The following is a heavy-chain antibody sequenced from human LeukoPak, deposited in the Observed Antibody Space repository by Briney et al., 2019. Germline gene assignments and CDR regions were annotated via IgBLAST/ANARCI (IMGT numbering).Heavy chain of an antibody. CDR3: ARDPPPQYQLPR. CDR2: ISWNSGSI. J-gene: IGHJ4*02. Sequence: PGRSLRLSCAASGFTFDDYAMHWVRQAPGKGLEWVSGISWNSGSIGYADSVKGRFTISRDNAKNSLYLQMNSLRAEDTAVYYCARDPPPQYQLPRWGQGTLVTVSS. D-gene: IGHD2-2*01. CDR1: GFTFDDYA. V-gene: IGHV3-9*01.